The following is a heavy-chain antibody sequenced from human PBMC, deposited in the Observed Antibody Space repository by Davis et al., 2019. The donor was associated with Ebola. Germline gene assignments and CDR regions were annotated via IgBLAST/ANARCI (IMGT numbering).Heavy chain of an antibody. CDR1: GYTFTGYY. J-gene: IGHJ3*02. CDR3: ARDLYSSSWYGGDAFDI. Sequence: ASVKVSCKASGYTFTGYYMHWVRQAPGQGLEWMGWINPNSGGTNYAQKFQGRVTMTRDTSISTAYMELSRLRSDDTAVYYCARDLYSSSWYGGDAFDIWGQGTMVTVSS. D-gene: IGHD6-13*01. V-gene: IGHV1-2*02. CDR2: INPNSGGT.